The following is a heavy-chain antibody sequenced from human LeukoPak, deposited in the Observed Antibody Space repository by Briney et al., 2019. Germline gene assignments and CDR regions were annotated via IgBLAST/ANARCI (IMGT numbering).Heavy chain of an antibody. CDR1: GFTFSSYA. CDR3: ARDPHYDFWSGYYPMDV. Sequence: GGSLRLSCAASGFTFSSYAMSWVRQAPGKGLEWVSAVSGSGGSTYHADSVKGRFTISRDNAKNSLYLQMNSLRAEDTAVYYCARDPHYDFWSGYYPMDVWGQGTTVTVSS. CDR2: VSGSGGST. V-gene: IGHV3-23*01. D-gene: IGHD3-3*01. J-gene: IGHJ6*02.